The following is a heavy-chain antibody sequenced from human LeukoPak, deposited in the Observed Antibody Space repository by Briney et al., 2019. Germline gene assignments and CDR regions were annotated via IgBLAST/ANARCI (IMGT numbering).Heavy chain of an antibody. J-gene: IGHJ4*02. V-gene: IGHV1-46*01. CDR2: LKLSAGST. CDR1: GYTFTSYY. Sequence: GASVKVSCKASGYTFTSYYIHWMRQAPGQGLEWMGILKLSAGSTIYVQKFQGRVTMTTDTSTSTVYMELSSLRSEDTAVYYRAREPPESYLFDFWGQGTLVTVSS. CDR3: AREPPESYLFDF.